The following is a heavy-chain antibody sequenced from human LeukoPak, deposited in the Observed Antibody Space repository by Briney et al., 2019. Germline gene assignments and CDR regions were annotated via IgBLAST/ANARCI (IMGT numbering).Heavy chain of an antibody. CDR1: GFTFSGSA. Sequence: PGGSLTLSCTASGFTFSGSAMHWVRQASGKGLEWVGRIRSKVHSFATGYAASVIGRFTISRDDSKNTAYLQMNSLKTEDTAVYYCTRPPKNGYSDAFDIWGQGTVVTVSS. V-gene: IGHV3-73*01. J-gene: IGHJ3*02. D-gene: IGHD5-24*01. CDR2: IRSKVHSFAT. CDR3: TRPPKNGYSDAFDI.